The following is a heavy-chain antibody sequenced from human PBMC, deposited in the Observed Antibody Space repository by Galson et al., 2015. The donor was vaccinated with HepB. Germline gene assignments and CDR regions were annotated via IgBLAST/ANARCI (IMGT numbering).Heavy chain of an antibody. CDR3: ARVPFRGIAAAQQVYYYYYMDV. Sequence: SVKVSCKASGGTFSSYAISWVRQAPGQGLEWMGGIIPIFGTANYAQKFQGRVTITADESTSTAYMELSSLRSEDTAVYYCARVPFRGIAAAQQVYYYYYMDVWGKGTTVTVSS. D-gene: IGHD6-13*01. J-gene: IGHJ6*03. CDR2: IIPIFGTA. CDR1: GGTFSSYA. V-gene: IGHV1-69*13.